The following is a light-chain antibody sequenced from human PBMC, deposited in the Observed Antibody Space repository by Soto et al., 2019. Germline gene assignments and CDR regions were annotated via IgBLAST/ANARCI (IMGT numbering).Light chain of an antibody. CDR3: QTWDTGIRV. CDR2: LNSDGSH. V-gene: IGLV4-69*01. CDR1: SGHSNYV. Sequence: QSVLTQSPSASASLGASVKLTCTLSSGHSNYVIAWHQQQPEKGPRYLMKLNSDGSHSKGDGIPDRFSGSSSGAERYLTISSLQSADEADYYCQTWDTGIRVFGGGTQLTV. J-gene: IGLJ2*01.